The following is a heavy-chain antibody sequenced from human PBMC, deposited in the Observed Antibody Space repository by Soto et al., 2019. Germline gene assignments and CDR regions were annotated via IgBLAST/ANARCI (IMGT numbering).Heavy chain of an antibody. D-gene: IGHD3-10*01. CDR1: GFTFSSYG. CDR2: ISYDGSNK. CDR3: AKDGLWFGELLGYFDY. J-gene: IGHJ4*02. V-gene: IGHV3-30*18. Sequence: QVQLVESGGGVVQPGRCLRLSCAASGFTFSSYGMHWVRQAPGKGLEWVAVISYDGSNKYYADSVKGRFTISRDNSKNTLYLQMNSLRAEDTAVYYCAKDGLWFGELLGYFDYWGQGTLVTVSS.